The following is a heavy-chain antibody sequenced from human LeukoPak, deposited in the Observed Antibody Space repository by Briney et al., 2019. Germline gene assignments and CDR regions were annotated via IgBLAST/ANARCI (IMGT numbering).Heavy chain of an antibody. D-gene: IGHD1-26*01. Sequence: GESLKISCTSSPYSFTSHWIGWVRQKPGKGLEWVGLVYAGDSDTIYSPSFQGQVTMSADKSTSTAYLQWSGLKASDTATYFCARQNRGGSHTTGYYFDYWGREPWSPSPQ. CDR2: VYAGDSDT. CDR1: PYSFTSHW. J-gene: IGHJ4*02. CDR3: ARQNRGGSHTTGYYFDY. V-gene: IGHV5-51*01.